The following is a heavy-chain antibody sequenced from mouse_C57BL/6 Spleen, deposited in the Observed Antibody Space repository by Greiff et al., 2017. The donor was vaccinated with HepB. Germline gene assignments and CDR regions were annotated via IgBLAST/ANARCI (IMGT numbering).Heavy chain of an antibody. V-gene: IGHV1-80*01. CDR2: IYPGDGDT. D-gene: IGHD2-4*01. J-gene: IGHJ2*01. CDR1: GYAFSSYW. CDR3: ARSHYDYDVFDY. Sequence: QVQLQQSGAELVKPGASVKISCKASGYAFSSYWMNWVKQRPGKGLEWIGQIYPGDGDTNYNGKFKGKATLTADKSSSTAYMQLSSLTSEDSAVYFCARSHYDYDVFDYWGQGTTLTVSS.